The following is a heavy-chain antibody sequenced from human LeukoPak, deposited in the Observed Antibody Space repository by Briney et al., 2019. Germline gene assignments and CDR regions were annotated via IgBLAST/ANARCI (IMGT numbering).Heavy chain of an antibody. Sequence: PGRSLRLSCAASGFTFSTYAMHWVRQAPAKGLEWVAVILYDGSNQYYTDSVKGRFTISRDNSRNTLYLQINSLKVEDTAVYYCARDFLDYRDYVAYFDSWGQGTLVTVSS. D-gene: IGHD4-17*01. CDR2: ILYDGSNQ. V-gene: IGHV3-30-3*01. J-gene: IGHJ4*02. CDR1: GFTFSTYA. CDR3: ARDFLDYRDYVAYFDS.